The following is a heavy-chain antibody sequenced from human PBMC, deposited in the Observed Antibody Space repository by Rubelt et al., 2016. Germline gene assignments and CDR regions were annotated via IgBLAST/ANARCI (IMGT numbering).Heavy chain of an antibody. Sequence: QVQLQESGPGLVKPSETLSLTCTVSGGSISSSSYWWGWIRQSPGKGLEWIGSFTRGKENHYNPSLESRVTISVDTSKKQFSLKLTSGTAADTAVYYCARGGLRVGRAQHFWGQGTLVTVSS. CDR3: ARGGLRVGRAQHF. J-gene: IGHJ4*02. CDR2: FTRGKEN. V-gene: IGHV4-39*07. D-gene: IGHD2/OR15-2a*01. CDR1: GGSISSSSYW.